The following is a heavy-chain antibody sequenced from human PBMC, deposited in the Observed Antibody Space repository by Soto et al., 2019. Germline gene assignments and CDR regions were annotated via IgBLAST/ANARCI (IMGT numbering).Heavy chain of an antibody. Sequence: ASVKVSCKASGYTFTSYGISWVRQAPGQGLEWMGWISAYNGNTNYAQKLQGRVTMTTDTSTSTANMELRSLRSDDTAVYYCARARLIAAAGLDWFDPWGQGTLVTVSS. CDR2: ISAYNGNT. D-gene: IGHD6-13*01. CDR1: GYTFTSYG. J-gene: IGHJ5*02. CDR3: ARARLIAAAGLDWFDP. V-gene: IGHV1-18*01.